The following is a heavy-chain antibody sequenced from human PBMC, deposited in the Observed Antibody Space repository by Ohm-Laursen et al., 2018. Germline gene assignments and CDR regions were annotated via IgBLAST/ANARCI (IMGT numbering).Heavy chain of an antibody. V-gene: IGHV2-70*04. CDR3: ARIRAEYYFDY. Sequence: TQTLTLTCTFSGFSLNTYGMRVSWIRQPPGKALEWLARIDWDDDEFYITSLKTRLTISKDTSKNQVVLTMTNVDPGGTATYYCARIRAEYYFDYWGQGTLVTVSS. J-gene: IGHJ4*02. CDR1: GFSLNTYGMR. CDR2: IDWDDDE.